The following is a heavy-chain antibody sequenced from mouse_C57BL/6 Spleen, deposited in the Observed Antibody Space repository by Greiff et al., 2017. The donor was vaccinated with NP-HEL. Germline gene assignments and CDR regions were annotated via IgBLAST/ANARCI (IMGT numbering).Heavy chain of an antibody. J-gene: IGHJ4*01. CDR1: GYTFTEYT. CDR2: FYPGSGSI. V-gene: IGHV1-62-2*01. CDR3: ARHEVGYYYGSSLYAMDY. Sequence: VQLQQSGAELVKPGASVKLSCKASGYTFTEYTIHWVKQRSGQGLEWIGWFYPGSGSIKYNEKFKDKATLTADKSFSTVYMELSRLTSEDSAVYFCARHEVGYYYGSSLYAMDYWGQGTSVTVSS. D-gene: IGHD1-1*01.